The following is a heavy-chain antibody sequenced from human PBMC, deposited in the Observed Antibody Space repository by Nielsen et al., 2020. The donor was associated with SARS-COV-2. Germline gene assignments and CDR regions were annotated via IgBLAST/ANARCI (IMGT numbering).Heavy chain of an antibody. J-gene: IGHJ4*02. CDR3: AREGFSGGYFPG. CDR1: GGRLSNYV. V-gene: IGHV1-69*13. CDR2: IIPLSSTP. Sequence: SVKVSCKASGGRLSNYVITWVRQAPGQGLEWMGDIIPLSSTPRYAQKFQGRVTFTADGSANIAYMDLRSLRSEDTAVYYCAREGFSGGYFPGWGQGTLVTVSS. D-gene: IGHD3-22*01.